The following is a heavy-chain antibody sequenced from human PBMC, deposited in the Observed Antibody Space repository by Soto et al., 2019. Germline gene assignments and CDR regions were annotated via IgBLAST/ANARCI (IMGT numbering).Heavy chain of an antibody. D-gene: IGHD3-10*01. V-gene: IGHV4-30-4*02. CDR1: GGSISSGDYY. Sequence: SDTLSLTCTVSGGSISSGDYYWSWIRQPPGKGLEWIGYIYYSGSTYYNPSLKSRVTISVDTSKNQFSLKLSSVTAADTAVYYCAREMVRGVTVSPYYYHGMDVWRQGTTDTVSS. CDR3: AREMVRGVTVSPYYYHGMDV. J-gene: IGHJ6*02. CDR2: IYYSGST.